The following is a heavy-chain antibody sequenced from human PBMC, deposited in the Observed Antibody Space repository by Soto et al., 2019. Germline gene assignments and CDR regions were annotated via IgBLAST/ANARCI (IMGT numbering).Heavy chain of an antibody. CDR2: ISYDGSNK. J-gene: IGHJ5*02. Sequence: QVQLVESGGGVVQPGRSLRLSCAASGFTFSSYGMHWVRQAPGKGLEWVADISYDGSNKYYADSVKGRFTISRDNSKNPLYLLMNSLRAEDTAVYYCAKDVVIFGVVTSRENWFDPWGQGTLVTVSS. CDR1: GFTFSSYG. D-gene: IGHD3-3*01. CDR3: AKDVVIFGVVTSRENWFDP. V-gene: IGHV3-30*18.